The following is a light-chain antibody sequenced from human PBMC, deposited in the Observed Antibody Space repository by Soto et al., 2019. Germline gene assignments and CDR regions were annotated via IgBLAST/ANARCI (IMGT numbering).Light chain of an antibody. CDR2: AAS. Sequence: DIQMTQSPSSLSASVGDRVTITCRASQSISSYLNWYQQKPGKAPKLLIYAASSLQSGVPSRFSGSGSGTDFTLTISXLQPEDFATYYCQQSYSTPVSFGQGTKV. CDR1: QSISSY. V-gene: IGKV1-39*01. CDR3: QQSYSTPVS. J-gene: IGKJ1*01.